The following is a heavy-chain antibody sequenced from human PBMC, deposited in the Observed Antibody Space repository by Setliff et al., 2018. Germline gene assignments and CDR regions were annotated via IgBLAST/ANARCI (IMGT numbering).Heavy chain of an antibody. CDR2: IYPSNSNI. Sequence: ESLKIPCKASGYSFTDYWIAWVRQMPGKGLEWMGIIYPSNSNIKYSPSFEAQITFSVDKSITTAYLQWSSLKASDTAIYYCARHRVGNSGYAIPILDFWGQGALVTVSS. CDR1: GYSFTDYW. J-gene: IGHJ4*02. V-gene: IGHV5-51*01. D-gene: IGHD5-12*01. CDR3: ARHRVGNSGYAIPILDF.